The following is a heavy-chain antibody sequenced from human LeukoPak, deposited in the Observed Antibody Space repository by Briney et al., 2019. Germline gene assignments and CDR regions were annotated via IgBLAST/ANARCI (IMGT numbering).Heavy chain of an antibody. Sequence: SETLSLTCTVSGGSISSYYWSWIRQPPGKGLGWIGYIYYSGSTNYNPSLKSRVTISVDTSKNQFSLKLSSVTAADTAVYYCARTDRLNYFDYWGQGTLVTVSS. J-gene: IGHJ4*02. CDR3: ARTDRLNYFDY. CDR2: IYYSGST. CDR1: GGSISSYY. V-gene: IGHV4-59*01. D-gene: IGHD2-8*01.